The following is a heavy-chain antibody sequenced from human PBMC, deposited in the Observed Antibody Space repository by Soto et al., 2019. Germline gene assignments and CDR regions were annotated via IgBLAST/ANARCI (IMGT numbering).Heavy chain of an antibody. V-gene: IGHV3-64*01. Sequence: GGSLRLSCAASGFTFSSYAMHWVHQAPGKGLEYVSAISSNGGSTYYANSVKGRFTISRDNSKNTLYLQMGSLRAEDMAVYYCARVPAPNYDFRVYYYYYMDVWGKGTTVTVSS. D-gene: IGHD3-3*01. J-gene: IGHJ6*03. CDR2: ISSNGGST. CDR1: GFTFSSYA. CDR3: ARVPAPNYDFRVYYYYYMDV.